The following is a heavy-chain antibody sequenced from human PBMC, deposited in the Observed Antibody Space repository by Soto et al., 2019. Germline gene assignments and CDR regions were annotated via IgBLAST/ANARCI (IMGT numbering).Heavy chain of an antibody. D-gene: IGHD1-26*01. CDR1: GFSVRSSQ. CDR2: IFIDGTT. V-gene: IGHV3-53*01. CDR3: ARGVEWELQFYYGMDV. J-gene: IGHJ6*02. Sequence: PGGSLRLSCAASGFSVRSSQMSWVRQAPGKGLEWVSVIFIDGTTHYGVSVKGRFTISRDSARNTLYLQLNGLRVDDTAVYYCARGVEWELQFYYGMDVWGQGTTVTVSS.